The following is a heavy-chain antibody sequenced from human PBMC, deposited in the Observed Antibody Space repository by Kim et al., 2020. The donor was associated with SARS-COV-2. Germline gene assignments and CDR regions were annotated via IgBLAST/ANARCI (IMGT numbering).Heavy chain of an antibody. V-gene: IGHV3-74*01. D-gene: IGHD3-10*01. J-gene: IGHJ4*02. CDR3: ARDSGRIVDY. CDR2: T. Sequence: TGNADSVKGRFTISKDNAKNTVYLQMSSLRADDTAVYYCARDSGRIVDYWGQGTLVTVSS.